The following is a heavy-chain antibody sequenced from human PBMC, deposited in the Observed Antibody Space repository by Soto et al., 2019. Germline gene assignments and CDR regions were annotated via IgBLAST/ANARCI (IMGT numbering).Heavy chain of an antibody. V-gene: IGHV1-24*01. CDR2: FDPEDGET. CDR3: ATVVPQKIDYYYYMDV. CDR1: GYTLTELS. D-gene: IGHD2-2*01. Sequence: ASVKVSCKVSGYTLTELSMHWVRQAPGKGLEWMGGFDPEDGETIYAQKFQGRVTMTEDTSTDTAYMELSRLRSEDTAVYYCATVVPQKIDYYYYMDVWGKGTTVTVSS. J-gene: IGHJ6*03.